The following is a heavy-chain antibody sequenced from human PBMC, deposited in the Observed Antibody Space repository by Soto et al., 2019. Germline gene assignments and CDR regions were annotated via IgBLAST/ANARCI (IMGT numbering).Heavy chain of an antibody. CDR3: ERDRDYGVIDFDP. J-gene: IGHJ5*02. D-gene: IGHD4-17*01. Sequence: PGSYLILSCAASGFSFVRAWIHWVRQAPGKGLIWVSRINSDGSGTAYADSVKGRFTISRDDAKNTLYLQMNSLRVEDTDVYDCERDRDYGVIDFDPWGQGT. V-gene: IGHV3-74*01. CDR1: GFSFVRAW. CDR2: INSDGSGT.